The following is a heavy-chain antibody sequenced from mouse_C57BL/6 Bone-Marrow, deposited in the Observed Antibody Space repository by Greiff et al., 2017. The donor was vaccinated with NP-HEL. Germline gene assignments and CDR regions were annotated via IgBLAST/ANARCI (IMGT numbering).Heavy chain of an antibody. CDR1: GYTFTSYW. V-gene: IGHV1-69*01. CDR3: ARWTYYGYSGWYFDV. D-gene: IGHD2-9*01. CDR2: IDPSDSYT. Sequence: QVQLQQPGAELVMPGASVKLSCKASGYTFTSYWMHWVKQRPGQGLEWIGEIDPSDSYTNYNQTFKGKSTLTVDKSSSTAYMQLSSLTSEDSAVYSCARWTYYGYSGWYFDVWGRGTAVTVTS. J-gene: IGHJ1*03.